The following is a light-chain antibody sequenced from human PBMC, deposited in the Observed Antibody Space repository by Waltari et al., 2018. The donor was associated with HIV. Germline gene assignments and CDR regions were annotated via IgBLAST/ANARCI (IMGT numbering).Light chain of an antibody. Sequence: QSDLTQPASVSGSPGQSITISCPGTSSDVGGYTYFSWYQQHSGKAPKLMIYEVSNRPSGVSNRFSGSKSGNTASLTISGLQAEDEAYYYCSSYTGTSTHVVFGGGTKLTVL. V-gene: IGLV2-14*01. CDR3: SSYTGTSTHVV. CDR2: EVS. CDR1: SSDVGGYTY. J-gene: IGLJ2*01.